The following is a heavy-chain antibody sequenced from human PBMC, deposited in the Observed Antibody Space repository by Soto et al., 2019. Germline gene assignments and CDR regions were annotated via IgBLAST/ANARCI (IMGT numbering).Heavy chain of an antibody. CDR3: ARHIRDFWSGDYKYYYYGMDV. CDR2: ISSSSSYI. D-gene: IGHD3-3*01. CDR1: GFTFSTHA. V-gene: IGHV3-21*01. Sequence: PVVSLRLSCVASGFTFSTHAMSWVRQAPLKVLEWVSSISSSSSYIYYADSVKGRFTISRDNAKNSLYLQMNSLRAEDTAVYYCARHIRDFWSGDYKYYYYGMDVWGQGTTVTVSS. J-gene: IGHJ6*02.